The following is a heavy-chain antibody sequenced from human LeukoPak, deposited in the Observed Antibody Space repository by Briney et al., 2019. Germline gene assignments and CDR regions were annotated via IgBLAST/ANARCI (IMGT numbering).Heavy chain of an antibody. J-gene: IGHJ4*02. CDR1: GFTFSSYS. CDR3: ARGYYYDSSGYPFYFDY. V-gene: IGHV3-21*01. CDR2: ISSSSSYI. D-gene: IGHD3-22*01. Sequence: GGSLRLSCAASGFTFSSYSMNWVRQAPGKGLEWVSSISSSSSYIYYADSVKGRFTISRDNAKNSLYLQMNSLRAEDTAVYYCARGYYYDSSGYPFYFDYWGQGTLVTVSS.